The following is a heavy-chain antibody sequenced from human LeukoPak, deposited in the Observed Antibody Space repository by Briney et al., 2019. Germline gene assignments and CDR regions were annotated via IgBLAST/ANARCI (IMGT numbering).Heavy chain of an antibody. CDR2: IYYSGST. CDR1: GGSISSYY. D-gene: IGHD3-3*01. V-gene: IGHV4-59*01. J-gene: IGHJ4*02. CDR3: ARVWDYDFWSGPDAYYFDY. Sequence: KPSETLSLTCTVSGGSISSYYWSWIRQPPGKGLEWIGYIYYSGSTNYNPSLKSRVTISVDTSKNQFSLKLSSVTAADTAVYYCARVWDYDFWSGPDAYYFDYWGQGTLVTVSS.